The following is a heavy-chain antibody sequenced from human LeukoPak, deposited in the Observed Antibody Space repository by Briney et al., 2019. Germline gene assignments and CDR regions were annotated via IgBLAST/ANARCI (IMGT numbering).Heavy chain of an antibody. D-gene: IGHD3-3*01. J-gene: IGHJ4*02. CDR1: GFTFSSYS. CDR3: ARDLGYDFSDY. V-gene: IGHV3-21*01. CDR2: ISSGSSYI. Sequence: GGSLRLPCAASGFTFSSYSMNWVRQAPGKGLEWVSSISSGSSYIYYADSVKGRFTISRDNTKNSLYLQMNSLRAEDTAVYYCARDLGYDFSDYWGQGTLVTVSS.